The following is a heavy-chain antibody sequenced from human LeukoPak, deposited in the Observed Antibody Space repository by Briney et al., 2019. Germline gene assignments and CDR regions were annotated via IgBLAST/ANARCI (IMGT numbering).Heavy chain of an antibody. V-gene: IGHV4-39*01. J-gene: IGHJ4*02. D-gene: IGHD3-22*01. CDR1: GGSISSSSYY. CDR3: ARRRYDASGYYPSRGRYFDY. Sequence: SETLSLTCTVSGGSISSSSYYWGWIRQPPGKGLEWIGTIFYSGSTYYNPSLKNRVTISVDTSKNQFSLELTSVTAADTAVYYCARRRYDASGYYPSRGRYFDYWGQGTLVTVSS. CDR2: IFYSGST.